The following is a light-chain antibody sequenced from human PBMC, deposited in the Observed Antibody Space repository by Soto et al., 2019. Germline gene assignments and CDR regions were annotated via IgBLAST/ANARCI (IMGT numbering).Light chain of an antibody. CDR1: SSDVGGYNF. Sequence: QSVLTQPRSVSGSPGQSVTISCTGTSSDVGGYNFVSWYQQQPGKAPKLMIYDVRKRPSGVPDRFSGSKSGNTASLTISGLQAEDEADYYCCSYAGSYTWVFGTGTKVTVL. CDR2: DVR. V-gene: IGLV2-11*01. CDR3: CSYAGSYTWV. J-gene: IGLJ1*01.